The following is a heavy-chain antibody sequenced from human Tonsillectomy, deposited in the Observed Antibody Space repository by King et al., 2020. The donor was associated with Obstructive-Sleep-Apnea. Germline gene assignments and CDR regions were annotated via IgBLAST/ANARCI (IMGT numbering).Heavy chain of an antibody. Sequence: QLVQSGAEVKKPGESLRSSCKGSGYRFTSYWSVGVRQMPGKGLEVMGIISPGDSDTRSSPSFHSTVTPSADKSISTAYLQWSSLKASDTAMYYCARQGEVDTAMVSPIDYWGQGTLVTVSS. J-gene: IGHJ4*02. V-gene: IGHV5-51*01. CDR3: ARQGEVDTAMVSPIDY. D-gene: IGHD5-18*01. CDR2: ISPGDSDT. CDR1: GYRFTSYW.